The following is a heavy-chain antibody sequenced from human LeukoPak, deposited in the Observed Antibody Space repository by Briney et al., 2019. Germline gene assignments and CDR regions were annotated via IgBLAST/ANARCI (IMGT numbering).Heavy chain of an antibody. CDR2: IIPIFGTA. D-gene: IGHD5-18*01. CDR1: VGTFSRYV. Sequence: SVKVSCKASVGTFSRYVISWVRQAPGQGLEWVGGIIPIFGTANYAQKLQGRVTITADESTSTAYMELSSLRSEDTAVYYCARGPTGRIQVHYYYYGIAVWGQGATVTVSS. V-gene: IGHV1-69*01. CDR3: ARGPTGRIQVHYYYYGIAV. J-gene: IGHJ6*02.